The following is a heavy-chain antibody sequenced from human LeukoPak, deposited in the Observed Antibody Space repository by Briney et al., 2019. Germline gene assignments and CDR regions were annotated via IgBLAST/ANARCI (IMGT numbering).Heavy chain of an antibody. CDR1: GYSFTSYW. Sequence: GESLKISCKGSGYSFTSYWISWVRQMPGKGLEWMGRIDPSDSYTNYSPSFQGHVTISADKSISTAYLQWSSLKASDTAMYYCARQPGDYHDSSGYPYFDYWGQGTLVTVSS. CDR3: ARQPGDYHDSSGYPYFDY. V-gene: IGHV5-10-1*01. J-gene: IGHJ4*02. CDR2: IDPSDSYT. D-gene: IGHD3-22*01.